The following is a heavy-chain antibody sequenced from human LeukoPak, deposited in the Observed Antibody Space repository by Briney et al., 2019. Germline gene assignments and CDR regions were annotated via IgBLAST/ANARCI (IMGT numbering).Heavy chain of an antibody. J-gene: IGHJ4*02. D-gene: IGHD5-24*01. Sequence: PSETLSLTCTVSGGSISSGGYYWSWIRQPPGKGLEWIGYIYYSGSTNYNPSLKSRVTISVDTSKNQFSLKLSSVTAADTAVYYCARHADKTWGRWLQSRFDYWGQGTLVTVSS. CDR3: ARHADKTWGRWLQSRFDY. CDR1: GGSISSGGYY. V-gene: IGHV4-61*08. CDR2: IYYSGST.